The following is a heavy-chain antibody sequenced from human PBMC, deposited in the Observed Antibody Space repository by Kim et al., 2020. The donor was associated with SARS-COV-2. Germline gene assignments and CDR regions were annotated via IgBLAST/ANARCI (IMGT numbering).Heavy chain of an antibody. CDR3: ASLKYDY. V-gene: IGHV3-7*01. Sequence: EGSEKNCVDSVRGRFTISRGNAEKSLYLQMDSLRAEDTAVYYCASLKYDYWGRGALVTVSS. CDR2: EGSEK. J-gene: IGHJ4*02. D-gene: IGHD2-2*01.